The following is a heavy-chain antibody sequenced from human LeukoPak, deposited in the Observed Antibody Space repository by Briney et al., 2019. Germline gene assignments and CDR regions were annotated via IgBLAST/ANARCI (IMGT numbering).Heavy chain of an antibody. CDR1: GFTFSSYG. CDR2: ISGSGGST. D-gene: IGHD4-17*01. Sequence: GGTLRLSCAASGFTFSSYGMSWVRQAPGKGLEWVSAISGSGGSTYYADSVKGRFTISRDNSKNTLYLQMNSLRAEDTAVYYCAKGDGDYYYYYYMDVWGKGTTVTISS. CDR3: AKGDGDYYYYYYMDV. J-gene: IGHJ6*03. V-gene: IGHV3-23*01.